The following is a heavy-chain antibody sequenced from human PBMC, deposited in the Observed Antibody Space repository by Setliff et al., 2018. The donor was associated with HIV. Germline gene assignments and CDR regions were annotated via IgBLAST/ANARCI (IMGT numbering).Heavy chain of an antibody. V-gene: IGHV4-59*08. CDR2: VYYRAKTGATT. Sequence: SETLSLTCSVSGGSIRSHYWSWIRQAPRKGLQWIGNVYYRAKTGATTDHNPSLRSRISISLDVSKNQLSLKMSSVTAADTAVYYCARGLLVWLGEFSGWDTTDPYYFDYWGQGTLVTVSS. CDR1: GGSIRSHY. CDR3: ARGLLVWLGEFSGWDTTDPYYFDY. J-gene: IGHJ4*02. D-gene: IGHD3-10*01.